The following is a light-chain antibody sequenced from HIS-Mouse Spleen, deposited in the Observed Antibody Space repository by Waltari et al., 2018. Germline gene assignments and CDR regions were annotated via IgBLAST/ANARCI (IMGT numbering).Light chain of an antibody. CDR1: SRDVGGYNY. CDR3: SSYTSSSFNVV. Sequence: QSALTQPASVSGSPGQPITISCTGTSRDVGGYNYVSWYQQHPGKAPKLMIYDASNRPSGVSNRFSGSKSGNTASLTISGLQAEDEADYYCSSYTSSSFNVVFGGGTKLTVL. V-gene: IGLV2-14*03. J-gene: IGLJ2*01. CDR2: DAS.